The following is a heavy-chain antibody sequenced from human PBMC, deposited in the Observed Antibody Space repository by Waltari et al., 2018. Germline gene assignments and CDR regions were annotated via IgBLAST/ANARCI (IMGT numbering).Heavy chain of an antibody. Sequence: QVQLVQSGAEVKKPGASLKVSCKASGYIFTNYGISWVRQAPGQGLEWMGWISGNKGQTNFAQKFLSRLNMAKETSTNTVYMELSRLTSDDTAVYYCAKDRHQLIEEGFLLALDPWGQGTLVTVSS. V-gene: IGHV1-18*04. D-gene: IGHD2-2*01. CDR2: ISGNKGQT. CDR3: AKDRHQLIEEGFLLALDP. CDR1: GYIFTNYG. J-gene: IGHJ5*02.